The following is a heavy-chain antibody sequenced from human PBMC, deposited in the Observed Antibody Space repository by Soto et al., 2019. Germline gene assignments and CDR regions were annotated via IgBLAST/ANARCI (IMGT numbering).Heavy chain of an antibody. CDR2: TTYDGGIK. D-gene: IGHD1-1*01. J-gene: IGHJ6*02. CDR1: GFTFSSYS. Sequence: GGSLRLSCAASGFTFSSYSMNWVRQAPGKGLEWVAATTYDGGIKHYVDSVKGRFTISRDNSKNTLYLQMNSLRVEDTATYYCAGALENPYFYYGLNVWGQGTTVTVSS. V-gene: IGHV3-30*03. CDR3: AGALENPYFYYGLNV.